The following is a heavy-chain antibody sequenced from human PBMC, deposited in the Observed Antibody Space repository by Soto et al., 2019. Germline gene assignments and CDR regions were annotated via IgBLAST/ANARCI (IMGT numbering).Heavy chain of an antibody. CDR1: GFTFSSYG. CDR3: AKEGGYYDSSGYYPSAYYGMDV. CDR2: ISYDGSNK. Sequence: GGSLRLSCAASGFTFSSYGMHWVRQAPGKGLEWVAVISYDGSNKYYADSVKGRFTISRDNSKNTLYLQMNSLRAEDTVVYYCAKEGGYYDSSGYYPSAYYGMDVWGQGTTVTVSS. J-gene: IGHJ6*02. D-gene: IGHD3-22*01. V-gene: IGHV3-30*18.